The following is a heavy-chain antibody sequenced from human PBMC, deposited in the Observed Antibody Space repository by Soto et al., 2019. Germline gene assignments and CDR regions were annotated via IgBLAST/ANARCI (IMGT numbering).Heavy chain of an antibody. V-gene: IGHV5-51*01. CDR3: ARSQGGXYYDFWSGYTPYYGMDV. J-gene: IGHJ6*02. Sequence: PGEPLKISCKGSGYSFTIYWIGWVRQMPGKGLEWMGIIYPGDSDTRYSPSFQGQVTISADKSISTAYLQWSSLKASDTAMYYCARSQGGXYYDFWSGYTPYYGMDVWGQGTTVTVSS. D-gene: IGHD3-3*01. CDR1: GYSFTIYW. CDR2: IYPGDSDT.